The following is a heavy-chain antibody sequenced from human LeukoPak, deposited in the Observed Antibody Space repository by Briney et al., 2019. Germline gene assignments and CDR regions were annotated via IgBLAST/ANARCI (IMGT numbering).Heavy chain of an antibody. V-gene: IGHV1-69*05. CDR1: GDTFSNYA. D-gene: IGHD3-22*01. CDR3: ARAPYSYSDITGRHRGPFDY. Sequence: SVKVSCKASGDTFSNYAINWVRQAPGQGLEWMGGINPMFGTANYAQKVQGRVTITTDESTSTSYMELSSLRSDDTAVFYCARAPYSYSDITGRHRGPFDYWGQGTLSPSPQ. CDR2: INPMFGTA. J-gene: IGHJ4*02.